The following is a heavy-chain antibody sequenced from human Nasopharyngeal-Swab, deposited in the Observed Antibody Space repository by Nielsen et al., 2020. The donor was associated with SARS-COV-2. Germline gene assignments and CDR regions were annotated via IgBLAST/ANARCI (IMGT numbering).Heavy chain of an antibody. D-gene: IGHD3-10*01. J-gene: IGHJ6*03. CDR1: GGSISSYY. CDR2: IYYSGST. CDR3: ARGGGSGSADYYYYYMDV. V-gene: IGHV4-59*01. Sequence: GSLRLSCTVSGGSISSYYWSWIRQPPGKGLEWIGYIYYSGSTNYNPSLKSRVTISVDTSKNQFSLELSSVTAADTAVYYCARGGGSGSADYYYYYMDVWGKGTTVTVSS.